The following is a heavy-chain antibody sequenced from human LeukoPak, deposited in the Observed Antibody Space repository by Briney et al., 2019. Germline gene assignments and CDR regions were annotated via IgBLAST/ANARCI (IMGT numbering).Heavy chain of an antibody. D-gene: IGHD4-17*01. V-gene: IGHV3-23*01. CDR2: LSSSGGST. J-gene: IGHJ4*02. CDR1: GFFLSNYA. CDR3: ARGVTVTTDF. Sequence: GGSLRLSCAASGFFLSNYAMNWVRQAPGKGLEWVSGLSSSGGSTFYADSVKGRFTISRDNSKNTVYLQMNSLRGEDTAIYYCARGVTVTTDFWGQGTLVTVSS.